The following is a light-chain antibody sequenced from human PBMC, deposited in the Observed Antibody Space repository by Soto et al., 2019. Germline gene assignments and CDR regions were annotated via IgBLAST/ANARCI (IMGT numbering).Light chain of an antibody. J-gene: IGKJ1*01. CDR1: ESIDNW. Sequence: DIQMTQSPSTLSASVGDTVTITCRASESIDNWLAWYQQKPGKAPKLLIIAASTLVRGVPSRFSGRGSGTEFTLTISSLQADDYATFYCQQYRTDWTFGHGTKVEIK. V-gene: IGKV1-5*01. CDR3: QQYRTDWT. CDR2: AAS.